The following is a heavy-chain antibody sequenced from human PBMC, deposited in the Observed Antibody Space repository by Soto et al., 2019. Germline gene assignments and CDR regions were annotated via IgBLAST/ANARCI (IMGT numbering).Heavy chain of an antibody. V-gene: IGHV4-34*01. Sequence: ASETLSLTCAVYGGSFSGYYWSWIRQPPGKGLEWIGEINHSGSTNYNPSLKSRVTISVDTSKNQFSLKLSSVTAADTAVYYFARGHRGRITMVRGVIITWFDPWGQGTLVTVSS. CDR3: ARGHRGRITMVRGVIITWFDP. CDR1: GGSFSGYY. CDR2: INHSGST. J-gene: IGHJ5*02. D-gene: IGHD3-10*01.